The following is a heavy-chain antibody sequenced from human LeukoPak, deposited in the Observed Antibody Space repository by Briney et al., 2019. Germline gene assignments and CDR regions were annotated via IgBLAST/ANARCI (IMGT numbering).Heavy chain of an antibody. D-gene: IGHD2-15*01. Sequence: GGSLRLSCAASGFTFSSYAMHWVRQAPGKGLEGVAVISYDGSNKYYADSVKGRFTISRDNSKNTLCLQMNSLRAEDTAVYYCASPVSSDAFDIWGQGTMVTVSS. V-gene: IGHV3-30-3*01. CDR1: GFTFSSYA. CDR3: ASPVSSDAFDI. CDR2: ISYDGSNK. J-gene: IGHJ3*02.